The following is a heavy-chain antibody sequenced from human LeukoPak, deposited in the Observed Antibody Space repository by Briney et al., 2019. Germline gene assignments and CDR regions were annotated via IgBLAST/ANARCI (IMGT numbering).Heavy chain of an antibody. CDR3: ARDRLPGGLDYYYGMDV. D-gene: IGHD1-26*01. Sequence: PGGSLRLSCAASGFTVSSNYMSWVRQAPGKGLEWVSVIYSGGSTYYADSVKGRFTISRDNSKNTLYLQMNSLRAEDTAVYYCARDRLPGGLDYYYGMDVWGQGTTVTVSS. J-gene: IGHJ6*02. CDR1: GFTVSSNY. CDR2: IYSGGST. V-gene: IGHV3-53*05.